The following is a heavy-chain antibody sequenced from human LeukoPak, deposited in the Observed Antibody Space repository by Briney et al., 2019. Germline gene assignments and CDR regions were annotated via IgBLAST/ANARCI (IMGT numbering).Heavy chain of an antibody. CDR3: AKADTGGNYFDH. J-gene: IGHJ4*02. CDR1: GFTFSSCA. V-gene: IGHV3-23*01. CDR2: IDVGGGNT. D-gene: IGHD1-26*01. Sequence: GGSLRLSCVASGFTFSSCAMSWVRQAPGKGVEWVSAIDVGGGNTYYADSVKGRFTFSRDNFKNTLHLQMNSLRADDTAVSYCAKADTGGNYFDHWVQG.